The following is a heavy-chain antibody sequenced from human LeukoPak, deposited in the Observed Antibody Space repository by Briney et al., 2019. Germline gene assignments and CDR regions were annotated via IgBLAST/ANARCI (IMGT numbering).Heavy chain of an antibody. CDR1: GFTFGDYA. V-gene: IGHV3-49*03. CDR2: IRSKAYGGTT. CDR3: TRVNAMAWIVVVSGGPCAFDI. J-gene: IGHJ3*02. Sequence: PGRSLRLSCTASGFTFGDYAMSWFRQAPGKGLEWVGFIRSKAYGGTTEYAASVKGRFTISRDDSKSIAYLQMNSLKTEDTAVHYCTRVNAMAWIVVVSGGPCAFDIWGQGTMVTVSS. D-gene: IGHD3-22*01.